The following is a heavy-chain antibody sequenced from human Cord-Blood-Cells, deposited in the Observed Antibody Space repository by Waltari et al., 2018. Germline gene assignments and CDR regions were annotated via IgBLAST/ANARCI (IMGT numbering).Heavy chain of an antibody. CDR2: INHSGST. CDR3: ARGQGPAGDPGFDY. J-gene: IGHJ4*02. CDR1: GGSFSGYY. V-gene: IGHV4-34*01. Sequence: QVQLQQWGAGLLKPSETLSLTCAVYGGSFSGYYWSWICQPPGKGLEWIGEINHSGSTNYNPSLKSRVTISVDTSKNQFSLKLSSVTAADTAVYYCARGQGPAGDPGFDYWGQGTLVTVSS. D-gene: IGHD7-27*01.